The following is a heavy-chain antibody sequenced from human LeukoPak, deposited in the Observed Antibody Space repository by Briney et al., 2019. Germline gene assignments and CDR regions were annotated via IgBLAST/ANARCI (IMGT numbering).Heavy chain of an antibody. V-gene: IGHV3-21*01. CDR2: ISSSSSYI. CDR1: GSTFSSYS. Sequence: GGSLRLSCAASGSTFSSYSMNWVRQAPGKGLEWVSSISSSSSYIYYADSVKGRFTISRDNAKNSLYLQMNSLRAEDTAVYYCARDLEAGYCSGGSCSDDYWGQGTLVTVSS. D-gene: IGHD2-15*01. CDR3: ARDLEAGYCSGGSCSDDY. J-gene: IGHJ4*02.